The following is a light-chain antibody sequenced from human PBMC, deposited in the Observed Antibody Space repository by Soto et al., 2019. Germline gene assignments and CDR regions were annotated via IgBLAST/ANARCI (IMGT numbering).Light chain of an antibody. V-gene: IGLV2-14*01. CDR3: SSFTSAYTFV. J-gene: IGLJ1*01. CDR2: EVR. Sequence: QSALTQPASVSGSAGQSITISCSGTMRDVGAYNLVSWYQQHPGTAPKLIIYEVRNRPSGISSRFSGSRSGNTASLTISGLQTQDEADYYCSSFTSAYTFVFGTGTKGTVL. CDR1: MRDVGAYNL.